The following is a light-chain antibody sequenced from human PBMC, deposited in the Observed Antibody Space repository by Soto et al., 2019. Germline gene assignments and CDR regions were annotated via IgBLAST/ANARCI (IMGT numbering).Light chain of an antibody. V-gene: IGLV3-25*03. J-gene: IGLJ2*01. CDR2: KDS. CDR1: ALPKQY. CDR3: QSADSSGTHVV. Sequence: SYELTQPPSVSVSPGQTDRITCSGDALPKQYAYWYQQKPGQAPVLVIYKDSERPSGIPERFSGSSSGTTVTLTISGVQAEDEADYYCQSADSSGTHVVFGGGTKVTVL.